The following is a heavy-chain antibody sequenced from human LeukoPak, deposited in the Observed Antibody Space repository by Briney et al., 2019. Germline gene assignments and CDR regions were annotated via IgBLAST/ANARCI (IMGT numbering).Heavy chain of an antibody. D-gene: IGHD3-22*01. V-gene: IGHV3-64*01. CDR3: ARGDYYDSSGYLGGAFDI. CDR2: ISSNGGST. CDR1: GFTFSSYA. J-gene: IGHJ3*02. Sequence: PGGSLRLSCAASGFTFSSYAMHWVRQAPGKGLEYVSAISSNGGSTYYANSVKGRFTISRDNSKNTLYLQMGSLRAEDMAVYYCARGDYYDSSGYLGGAFDIWGQGTMVTVSS.